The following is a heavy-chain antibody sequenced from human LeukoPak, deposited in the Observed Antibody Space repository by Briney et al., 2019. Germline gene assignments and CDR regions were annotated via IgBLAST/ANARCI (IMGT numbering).Heavy chain of an antibody. D-gene: IGHD3-9*01. Sequence: SVKVSCKASGGTFSSYAISWVRQAPGPGLEWMGGIIPIFGTANYAQKFQGRVTITADKSTSTAYMELSSLRSEDTAVYYCARRGAFEDFGMDVWGQGTTVTVS. CDR1: GGTFSSYA. CDR3: ARRGAFEDFGMDV. V-gene: IGHV1-69*06. J-gene: IGHJ6*02. CDR2: IIPIFGTA.